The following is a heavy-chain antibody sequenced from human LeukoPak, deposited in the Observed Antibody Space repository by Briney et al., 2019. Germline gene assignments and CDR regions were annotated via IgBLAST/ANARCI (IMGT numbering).Heavy chain of an antibody. CDR2: IHHSGST. CDR1: GYSISSGYY. CDR3: ARDSHMDY. V-gene: IGHV4-38-2*02. Sequence: SETLSLTCTVSGYSISSGYYWGWIRQPPGKGLEWIGSIHHSGSTYYNPSLKSRVTISVDTSKNQFSLKLSSVTAADTAVYYCARDSHMDYWGQGTLVTVTS. J-gene: IGHJ4*02.